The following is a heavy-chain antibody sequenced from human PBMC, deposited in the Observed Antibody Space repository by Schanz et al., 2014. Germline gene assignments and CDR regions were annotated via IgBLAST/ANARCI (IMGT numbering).Heavy chain of an antibody. J-gene: IGHJ4*02. CDR3: ASGGFGELSYFDY. D-gene: IGHD3-10*01. Sequence: QVQLVESGGGVVQPGRSLRLSCAASGFMFSSYGMHWVRQAPGKGLEWVGVISYDGSKKSYADSVKGRFTISRDNSKNALYLQMNSLRPEDTSVYYCASGGFGELSYFDYWGQGTLVTVSS. CDR2: ISYDGSKK. V-gene: IGHV3-30*03. CDR1: GFMFSSYG.